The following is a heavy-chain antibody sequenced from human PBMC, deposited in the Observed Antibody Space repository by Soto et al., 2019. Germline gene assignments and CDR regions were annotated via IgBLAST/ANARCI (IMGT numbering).Heavy chain of an antibody. Sequence: PSETLSLTCAVYGGAFSGYYWSWIRQPPGKGLEWSGEINHSGSTNYNPSLKSRGTISVDTSKNQVSLKLSSVTAADTAVYYCATEVSLRHLHSLTLRVCGPRTTATASS. CDR1: GGAFSGYY. V-gene: IGHV4-34*01. CDR3: ATEVSLRHLHSLTLRV. D-gene: IGHD3-9*01. J-gene: IGHJ6*01. CDR2: INHSGST.